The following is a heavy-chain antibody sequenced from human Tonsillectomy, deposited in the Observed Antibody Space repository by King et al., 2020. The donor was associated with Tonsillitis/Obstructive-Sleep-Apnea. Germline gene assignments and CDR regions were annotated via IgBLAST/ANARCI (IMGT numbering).Heavy chain of an antibody. Sequence: VQLVESGGGLVQPGRSLRLSCAASGFTFDDYAMHWVRQAPGKGLEWVSGISWNSGSINYADSVKGRFTISRDNAKNSLYLQMNSLRAEDTALYYCAKGTDYDSGSGLDVGGKGTTVTVSA. D-gene: IGHD3-3*01. CDR1: GFTFDDYA. J-gene: IGHJ6*04. V-gene: IGHV3-9*01. CDR3: AKGTDYDSGSGLDV. CDR2: ISWNSGSI.